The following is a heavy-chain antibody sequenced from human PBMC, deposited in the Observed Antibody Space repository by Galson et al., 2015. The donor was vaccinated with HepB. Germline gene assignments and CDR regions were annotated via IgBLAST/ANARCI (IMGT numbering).Heavy chain of an antibody. CDR1: GFTFSSYA. J-gene: IGHJ4*02. CDR2: ISSNGGGT. D-gene: IGHD6-13*01. Sequence: SLRLSCAASGFTFSSYAMHWVRQAPGKGLEYVSAISSNGGGTYYANSVKGRFTTSRDNSKNTLYLQMGSLRAEDMAVYYCARGTAESFFDYWGQGTLVTVSS. V-gene: IGHV3-64*01. CDR3: ARGTAESFFDY.